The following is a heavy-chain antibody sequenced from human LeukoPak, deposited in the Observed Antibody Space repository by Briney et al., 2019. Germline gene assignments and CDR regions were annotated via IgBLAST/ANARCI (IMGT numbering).Heavy chain of an antibody. Sequence: PSETLSLTCTVSGGSISSYYWSWIRQPPGKGLEWIGYICYSGTTNYNPSLKSRVTISVDTSKNQFSLKLSSVTAADTAVYYCARLIVGATVYFQHWGQGTLVAVSS. CDR3: ARLIVGATVYFQH. CDR2: ICYSGTT. V-gene: IGHV4-59*08. D-gene: IGHD1-26*01. CDR1: GGSISSYY. J-gene: IGHJ1*01.